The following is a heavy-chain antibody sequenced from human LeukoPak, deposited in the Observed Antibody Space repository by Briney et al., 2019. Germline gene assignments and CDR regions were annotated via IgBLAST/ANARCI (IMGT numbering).Heavy chain of an antibody. D-gene: IGHD3-10*01. CDR3: ARDWFGDYAFDI. CDR2: MNPNSGNT. CDR1: GYTFTSYD. V-gene: IGHV1-8*01. J-gene: IGHJ3*02. Sequence: ASVKVSCKASGYTFTSYDINWVRQATGQGLEWMGWMNPNSGNTGYAQKFQGRVTTTRNTSISTAYMELSSLRSEDTAVYYCARDWFGDYAFDIWGQGTMVTVSS.